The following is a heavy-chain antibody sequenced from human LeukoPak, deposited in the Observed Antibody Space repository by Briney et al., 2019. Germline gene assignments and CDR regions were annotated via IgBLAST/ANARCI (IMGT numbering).Heavy chain of an antibody. Sequence: SETLSLTCTVSGGSISGYYWNWIRQPPGQGLEWIGYTSDSGGHTDYKPSLKIRVAISVDTSKNQFSLKLTFATAADTAVYYCARWHSHGRYFDYWGQGALVTVSS. V-gene: IGHV4-59*01. CDR1: GGSISGYY. CDR2: TSDSGGHT. CDR3: ARWHSHGRYFDY. J-gene: IGHJ4*02. D-gene: IGHD2-21*01.